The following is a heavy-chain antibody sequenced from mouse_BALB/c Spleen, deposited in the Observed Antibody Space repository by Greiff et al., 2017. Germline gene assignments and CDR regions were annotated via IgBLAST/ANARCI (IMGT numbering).Heavy chain of an antibody. J-gene: IGHJ4*01. CDR2: IYPGDGDT. CDR3: ARGNGYPYYAMDY. V-gene: IGHV1-80*01. D-gene: IGHD2-2*01. CDR1: GYAFSSYW. Sequence: QVQLLQSGAELVRPGSSVKLSCTASGYAFSSYWMNWVKQRPGQGLEWIGQIYPGDGDTNYNGKFKGKATLTADKSSSTAYMQLSSLTSEDSAVYFCARGNGYPYYAMDYWGQGTSVTVSS.